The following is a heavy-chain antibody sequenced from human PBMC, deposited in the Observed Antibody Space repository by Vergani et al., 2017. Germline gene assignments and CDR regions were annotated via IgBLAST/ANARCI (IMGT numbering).Heavy chain of an antibody. CDR2: IKNKTDGGTT. J-gene: IGHJ4*02. Sequence: EVQLVESGGGLVKPGGSLRLSCAASGFTFSNAWMSWVRQAPGKGLEWVGRIKNKTDGGTTDYAAPVKGRFTISRDDSKNTLYLQMHSLKTEDTAVYYCTTGEGSPSWDYWGQGTLVTVSS. V-gene: IGHV3-15*01. CDR1: GFTFSNAW. CDR3: TTGEGSPSWDY.